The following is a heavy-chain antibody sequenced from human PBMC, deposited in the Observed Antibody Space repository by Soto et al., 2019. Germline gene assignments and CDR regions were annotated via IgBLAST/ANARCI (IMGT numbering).Heavy chain of an antibody. CDR3: ARSGLNYYYGMDV. V-gene: IGHV4-39*01. CDR2: IYYSGST. J-gene: IGHJ6*02. Sequence: SETLSLTCTVSGGSISSSSFHWGWIRQPPGKGLEWIGSIYYSGSTYYSPSLKSRVTISVDTSKNQFSLKLSSVTAADTAVYYCARSGLNYYYGMDVWGQGTTVTVSS. CDR1: GGSISSSSFH.